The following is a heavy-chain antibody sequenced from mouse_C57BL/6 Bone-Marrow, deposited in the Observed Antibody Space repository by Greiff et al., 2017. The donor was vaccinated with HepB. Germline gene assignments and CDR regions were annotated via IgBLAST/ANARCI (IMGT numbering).Heavy chain of an antibody. CDR1: CYTFTSSW. D-gene: IGHD1-1*01. V-gene: IGHV1-72*01. CDR2: IDPNSGGT. J-gene: IGHJ2*01. CDR3: ARSGTTVGASSSYFDY. Sequence: VQLQQPGAELVKPGASVKLSFQASCYTFTSSWMHWVKQRPGRGLEWSGRIDPNSGGTKYNEKFKSKATLTVDKPSSTAYMQLSSLTSEDSAVYYCARSGTTVGASSSYFDYWGQGTTLTVSS.